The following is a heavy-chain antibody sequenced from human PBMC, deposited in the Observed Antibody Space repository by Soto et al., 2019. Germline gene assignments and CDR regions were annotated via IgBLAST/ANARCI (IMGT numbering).Heavy chain of an antibody. J-gene: IGHJ6*02. Sequence: EVQLVESGGGLVQPGRSLRLSCAASGFKFDDYAMHWVRQAPGKGLEWVAGISWNSGGIVYADSVKGRFTISRDNAKRSMSRQMNTVRAEDTAFYYCAKDCIAVAGFNGMAVWGPGTGVTVSS. D-gene: IGHD6-19*01. V-gene: IGHV3-9*01. CDR2: ISWNSGGI. CDR1: GFKFDDYA. CDR3: AKDCIAVAGFNGMAV.